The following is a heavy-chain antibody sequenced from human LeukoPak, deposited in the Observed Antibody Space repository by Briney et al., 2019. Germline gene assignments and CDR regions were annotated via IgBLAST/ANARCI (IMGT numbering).Heavy chain of an antibody. V-gene: IGHV3-NL1*01. J-gene: IGHJ5*02. Sequence: GGSLRLSCAASGFTFSSYGMHWVRQAPGKGLEWVSVIYSGGSTYYADSVKGRFTISRDNSKNTLYLQMNSLRAEDTAVYYCAKDPASGGWFDPWGQGPLVAVSS. CDR1: GFTFSSYG. CDR2: IYSGGST. D-gene: IGHD2-15*01. CDR3: AKDPASGGWFDP.